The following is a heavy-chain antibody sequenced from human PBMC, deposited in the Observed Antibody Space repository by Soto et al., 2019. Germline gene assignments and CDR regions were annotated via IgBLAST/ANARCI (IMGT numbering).Heavy chain of an antibody. D-gene: IGHD6-6*01. V-gene: IGHV5-51*01. J-gene: IGHJ5*02. CDR3: ARGLEEYSSSSGCFDP. Sequence: GESLKISCKGSGYSFTSYWIGWVRQMPGKGLEWMGIIYPGDSDTRYSPSFQGQVTISADKSISTAYLQWSSLKASDTAMYYCARGLEEYSSSSGCFDPWGQGTLVTVSS. CDR1: GYSFTSYW. CDR2: IYPGDSDT.